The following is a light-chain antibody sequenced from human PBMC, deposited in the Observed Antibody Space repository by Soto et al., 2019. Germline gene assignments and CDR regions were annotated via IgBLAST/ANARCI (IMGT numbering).Light chain of an antibody. Sequence: DIQLTQSPSFLSASVGDRVTITCQASQGISSYLAWYQQKPGKAPKLLIYAASTLQSGVPSRFSGSGSGTEFTITISSLQPEDFATYYWHQLNSYPFLTFGGGTKVEIK. CDR3: HQLNSYPFLT. CDR2: AAS. J-gene: IGKJ4*01. CDR1: QGISSY. V-gene: IGKV1-9*01.